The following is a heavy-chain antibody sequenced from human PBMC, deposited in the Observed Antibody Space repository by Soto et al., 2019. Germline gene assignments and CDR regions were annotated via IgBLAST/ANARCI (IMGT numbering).Heavy chain of an antibody. D-gene: IGHD6-19*01. J-gene: IGHJ4*02. CDR3: ARTGEDSSGWYAHY. V-gene: IGHV3-33*01. CDR2: IWYDGSNK. Sequence: LSLTCAASGFTFSSYGMHWVRQAPGKGLEWVAVIWYDGSNKYYADSVKGRFTISRDNSKNTLYLQMNSLRAEDTAVYYCARTGEDSSGWYAHYWGQGTLVTVSS. CDR1: GFTFSSYG.